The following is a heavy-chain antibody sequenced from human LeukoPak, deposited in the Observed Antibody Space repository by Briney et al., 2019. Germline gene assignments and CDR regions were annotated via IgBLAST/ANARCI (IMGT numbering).Heavy chain of an antibody. CDR1: GFTFDDYG. CDR3: AELGITMIGGV. J-gene: IGHJ6*04. Sequence: GGSLRLSCAASGFTFDDYGMSWVRQAPGKGLERVSYMSSSGSTIYYADSVKGRFTFSRDNAKNSLYLQMNSLRAEDTAVYYCAELGITMIGGVWGKGTTVTISS. V-gene: IGHV3-11*04. CDR2: MSSSGSTI. D-gene: IGHD3-10*02.